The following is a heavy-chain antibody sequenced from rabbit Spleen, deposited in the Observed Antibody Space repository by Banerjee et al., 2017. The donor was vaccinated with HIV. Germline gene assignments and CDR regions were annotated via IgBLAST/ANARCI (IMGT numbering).Heavy chain of an antibody. CDR3: VRGASSSGYYSL. V-gene: IGHV1S40*01. CDR1: GVSFSGNSY. CDR2: IDLVLGST. Sequence: QSLEESGGDLVKPGASLTLTCIASGVSFSGNSYMCWVRQAPGKGLEWIGYIDLVLGSTYYANWVNGRFPISSHNAQNTLYLQLNSLTAADTATYFCVRGASSSGYYSLWGPGTLVTVS. D-gene: IGHD1-1*01. J-gene: IGHJ4*01.